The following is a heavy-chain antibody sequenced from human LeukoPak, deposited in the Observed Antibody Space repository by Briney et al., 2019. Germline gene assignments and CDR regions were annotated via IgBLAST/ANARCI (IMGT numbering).Heavy chain of an antibody. D-gene: IGHD6-19*01. CDR2: VSGNGVNT. V-gene: IGHV3-23*01. CDR1: GFTFTNYA. J-gene: IGHJ4*02. Sequence: PGGSLRLSCAASGFTFTNYAMIWVRQAPGKGLEWVSAVSGNGVNTYYADSVKGRFTISRDNSKNTLYLQMNSLRAEDTAVYYCAKDLMTGFSSGWYFGYWGLGTLVTVSS. CDR3: AKDLMTGFSSGWYFGY.